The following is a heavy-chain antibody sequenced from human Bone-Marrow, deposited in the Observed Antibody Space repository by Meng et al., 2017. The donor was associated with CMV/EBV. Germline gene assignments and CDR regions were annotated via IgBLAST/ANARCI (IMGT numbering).Heavy chain of an antibody. D-gene: IGHD3-16*01. J-gene: IGHJ4*02. CDR3: AKGELGGSFDY. CDR2: ISHNGDTT. Sequence: SCAASGFTFSNYAMHWVRQAPGKGLEYVSVISHNGDTTYFANSVKGRFTISRDNSKNTLYLQMNSLRAEDTAVYYCAKGELGGSFDYWGQGTLVTVSS. V-gene: IGHV3-64*01. CDR1: GFTFSNYA.